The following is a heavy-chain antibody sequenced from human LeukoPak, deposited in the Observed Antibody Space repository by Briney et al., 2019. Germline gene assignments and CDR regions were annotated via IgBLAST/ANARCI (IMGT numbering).Heavy chain of an antibody. Sequence: SETLSLTCTVSGGSIGTYYWSWVRQSPGKGLEWIGYIYVTGNRYNPYLQSRVTMSVDTSKNQFSLKPSSVTAADTAVYYCARDNGSGSYWRGEYYFDYWGQGTLVTVSS. J-gene: IGHJ4*02. D-gene: IGHD3-10*01. CDR1: GGSIGTYY. CDR3: ARDNGSGSYWRGEYYFDY. CDR2: IYVTGN. V-gene: IGHV4-59*12.